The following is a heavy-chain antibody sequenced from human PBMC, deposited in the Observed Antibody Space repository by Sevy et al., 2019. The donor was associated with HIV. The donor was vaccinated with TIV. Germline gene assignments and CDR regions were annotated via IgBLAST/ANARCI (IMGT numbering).Heavy chain of an antibody. CDR1: GYTLTKLS. CDR3: ATTKDYYENSGDPFDY. D-gene: IGHD3-22*01. J-gene: IGHJ4*02. CDR2: LDPEHGET. Sequence: ASVKVSCKVSGYTLTKLSMHWVRQAPGKGLEWMGTLDPEHGETIYAQKFQGRVTMTEDTSTDTAYMELSSLRSEDTAVYYCATTKDYYENSGDPFDYWRQGTLVTVSS. V-gene: IGHV1-24*01.